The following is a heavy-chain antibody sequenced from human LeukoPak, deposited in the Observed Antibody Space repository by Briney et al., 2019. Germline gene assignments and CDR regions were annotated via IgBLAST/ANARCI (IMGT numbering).Heavy chain of an antibody. D-gene: IGHD3-9*01. CDR2: IIPIFGRA. CDR3: ARGNYDILTGTSLFAYYGMDV. V-gene: IGHV1-69*13. CDR1: GGTFGSYS. Sequence: SVKVSCKASGGTFGSYSINWVRQAPGQGLEWMGGIIPIFGRANYAQKFQGRVAITADESTSTAYMELSSLRSDDTAVYYCARGNYDILTGTSLFAYYGMDVWGQGTTVTVSS. J-gene: IGHJ6*02.